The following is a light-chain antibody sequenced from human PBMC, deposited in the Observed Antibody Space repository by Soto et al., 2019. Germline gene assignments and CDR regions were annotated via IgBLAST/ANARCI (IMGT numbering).Light chain of an antibody. V-gene: IGLV1-40*01. J-gene: IGLJ2*01. CDR2: GNS. CDR1: SSNIGAGYD. CDR3: QPYDSSLSVV. Sequence: QAVVTQPPSVSGAPGQRVTISCTGSSSNIGAGYDVHWYQQLPGTAPKLLIYGNSNRPSGVPDRFSGSKSGTSASLAITGLQADDEADYYCQPYDSSLSVVFGGGTKLTVL.